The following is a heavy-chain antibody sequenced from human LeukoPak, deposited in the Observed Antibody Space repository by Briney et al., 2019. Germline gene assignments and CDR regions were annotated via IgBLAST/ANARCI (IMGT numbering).Heavy chain of an antibody. D-gene: IGHD2-15*01. V-gene: IGHV1-18*04. CDR2: ISAYNGNT. CDR3: ARAGGGFDCSGGSCYYYYYYMDV. Sequence: ASVKVSCKASGYTFTGYYVHWVRQAPGQGLEWMGWISAYNGNTNYAQKLQGRVTMTTDTSTSTAYMELRSLRSDDTAVYYCARAGGGFDCSGGSCYYYYYYMDVWGKGTTVTVSS. J-gene: IGHJ6*03. CDR1: GYTFTGYY.